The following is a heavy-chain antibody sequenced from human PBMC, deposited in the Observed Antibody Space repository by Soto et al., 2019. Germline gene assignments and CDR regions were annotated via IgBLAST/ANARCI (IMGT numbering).Heavy chain of an antibody. V-gene: IGHV3-23*01. D-gene: IGHD2-15*01. CDR3: AKDRGSYCSGGSCYSSPGNWFDP. CDR1: GFTFSSYA. Sequence: AGGSLRLSCAASGFTFSSYAMSWVRQAPGKGLEWVSAISGSGGSTYYADSVKGRFTISRDNSKNTLYLQMNSLRAEDTAVYYCAKDRGSYCSGGSCYSSPGNWFDPWGQGTLVTVSS. CDR2: ISGSGGST. J-gene: IGHJ5*02.